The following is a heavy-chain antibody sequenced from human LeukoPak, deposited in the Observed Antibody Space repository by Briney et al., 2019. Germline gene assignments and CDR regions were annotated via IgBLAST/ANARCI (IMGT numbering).Heavy chain of an antibody. CDR3: ARDTYGKTNWFDP. V-gene: IGHV4-30-4*01. Sequence: SETLSLTCTVSGGSISSGDYYWSWIRQPPGKGLGWIGYIYYSGSTYYNPSLKSRVTISVDTSKNQFSLKLSSVTAADTAVYYCARDTYGKTNWFDPWGQGTLVTVSS. CDR1: GGSISSGDYY. J-gene: IGHJ5*02. D-gene: IGHD4-17*01. CDR2: IYYSGST.